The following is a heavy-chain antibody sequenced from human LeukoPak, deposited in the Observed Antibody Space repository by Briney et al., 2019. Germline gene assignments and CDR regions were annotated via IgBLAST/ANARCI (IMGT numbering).Heavy chain of an antibody. D-gene: IGHD5-12*01. CDR2: IYYSGST. V-gene: IGHV4-39*07. CDR3: ARGDSGYQQFDY. J-gene: IGHJ4*02. CDR1: GGSISSSSYY. Sequence: PSETLSLTRTVSGGSISSSSYYWGWIRQPPGKGLEWIGSIYYSGSTYYNPSLKSRVTISVDTSKNQFSLKLSSVTAADTAVYYCARGDSGYQQFDYWGQGTLVTVSS.